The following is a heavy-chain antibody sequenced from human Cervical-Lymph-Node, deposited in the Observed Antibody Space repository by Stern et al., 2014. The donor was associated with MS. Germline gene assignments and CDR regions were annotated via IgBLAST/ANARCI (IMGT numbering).Heavy chain of an antibody. CDR2: INHSGST. V-gene: IGHV4-34*01. Sequence: QVQLQQWGAGLLKPSETLSLTCAVYGGSFSGYYWSWIRQPPGKGLEWIGEINHSGSTNYNPSLKSRVTISVDTSKNQFRLMLTSVTAADTAVYYCARGDHCSGGSCYPYYYGMDVWGQGTTVTVSS. J-gene: IGHJ6*02. CDR1: GGSFSGYY. D-gene: IGHD2-15*01. CDR3: ARGDHCSGGSCYPYYYGMDV.